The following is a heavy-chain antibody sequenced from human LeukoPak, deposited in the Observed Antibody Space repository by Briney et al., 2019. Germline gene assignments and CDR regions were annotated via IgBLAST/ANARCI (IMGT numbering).Heavy chain of an antibody. D-gene: IGHD5-24*01. CDR1: GGSISSYY. Sequence: SSETLSLTCTVSGGSISSYYWSWIRQPPGKGLEWIGYIYYSGSTNYNPSLKSRVTISVDTSKNQFSLKLSSVTAADTAVYYCARWLQPDAFVIWGQGTMVTVSS. CDR2: IYYSGST. CDR3: ARWLQPDAFVI. V-gene: IGHV4-59*01. J-gene: IGHJ3*02.